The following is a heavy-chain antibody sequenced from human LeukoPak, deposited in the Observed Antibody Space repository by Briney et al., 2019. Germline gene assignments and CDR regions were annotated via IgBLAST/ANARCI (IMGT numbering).Heavy chain of an antibody. CDR1: GYTFTSYA. J-gene: IGHJ4*02. CDR3: AGRPHGSSGYYYPLDY. D-gene: IGHD3-22*01. V-gene: IGHV1-3*01. Sequence: ASVKVSCKASGYTFTSYAMHWVRQAPGQRLEWMGWINAGNGNTKYSQKFQGRVTITGDTSASTAYMELSSLRSEDTAVYYCAGRPHGSSGYYYPLDYWGQGTLVTVSS. CDR2: INAGNGNT.